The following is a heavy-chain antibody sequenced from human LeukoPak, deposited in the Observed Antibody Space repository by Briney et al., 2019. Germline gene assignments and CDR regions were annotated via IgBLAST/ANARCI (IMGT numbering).Heavy chain of an antibody. CDR2: IFHGGSS. CDR1: GYSISSGYY. Sequence: PTETLSLTCTVSGYSISSGYYWGWIRQPPGKGLEWIGSIFHGGSSYYNASLMSRVTISVDTSKNQFSLKLSSVTAADTAVYYCARELRAYYYGSGSYFDYWGQGTLVTVSS. CDR3: ARELRAYYYGSGSYFDY. D-gene: IGHD3-10*01. V-gene: IGHV4-38-2*02. J-gene: IGHJ4*02.